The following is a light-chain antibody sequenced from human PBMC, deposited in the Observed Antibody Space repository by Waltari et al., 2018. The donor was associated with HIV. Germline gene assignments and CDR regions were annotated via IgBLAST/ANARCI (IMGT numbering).Light chain of an antibody. CDR1: SLRRYS. CDR2: GKD. V-gene: IGLV3-19*01. Sequence: SSDLTQDPAVSVALGQTVRITCPGDSLRRYSANWYQQKPGQAPVVVMYGKDNRPSGIPDRFSGSSSGNTGSLTITGAQAEDEAVYYCDSRDTNDKHHVFGTGTKVTV. J-gene: IGLJ1*01. CDR3: DSRDTNDKHHV.